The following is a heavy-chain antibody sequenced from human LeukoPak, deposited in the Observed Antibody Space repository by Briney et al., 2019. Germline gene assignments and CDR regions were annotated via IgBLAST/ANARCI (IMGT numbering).Heavy chain of an antibody. J-gene: IGHJ4*02. D-gene: IGHD6-6*01. CDR1: GFTFSSYA. Sequence: GGSLRLSCAASGFTFSSYAMSWVRQAPGKGLEWVSTISGSGGASTYYADSVKGRFSISRDNSKNTLYLQMNSLRAEDTAVYYCAKAISSSFDYWGQGTLVTVSS. CDR2: ISGSGGAST. CDR3: AKAISSSFDY. V-gene: IGHV3-23*01.